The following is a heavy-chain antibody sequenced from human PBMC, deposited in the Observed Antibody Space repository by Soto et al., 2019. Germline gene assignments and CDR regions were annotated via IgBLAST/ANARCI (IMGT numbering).Heavy chain of an antibody. Sequence: QVLLRELGPGLVTPSETLSLTCSVSGGSISSVGSYMSWIRQHPGKGLEWIGYIFYSGSTYYSPSLRSRVTISLDMSKNQFSLTLTSVTAADTAVYYCAKVLSGWQLGYWGQGTLVTVSS. V-gene: IGHV4-31*03. J-gene: IGHJ4*02. CDR2: IFYSGST. D-gene: IGHD6-19*01. CDR3: AKVLSGWQLGY. CDR1: GGSISSVGSY.